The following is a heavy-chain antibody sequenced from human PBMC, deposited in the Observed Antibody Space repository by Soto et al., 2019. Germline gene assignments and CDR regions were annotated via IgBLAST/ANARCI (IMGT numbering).Heavy chain of an antibody. V-gene: IGHV4-34*01. Sequence: SETLSLTCAVYGGSFSGYYWSWIRQFPQKGLEWIGEMNHSGSTNQNPSLKSRVSISVDTSKNQFSLRLRSVTAADTAMYYCARGIPGKYYFDSWGLGTLVTVSS. CDR3: ARGIPGKYYFDS. J-gene: IGHJ4*02. CDR2: MNHSGST. CDR1: GGSFSGYY. D-gene: IGHD2-21*01.